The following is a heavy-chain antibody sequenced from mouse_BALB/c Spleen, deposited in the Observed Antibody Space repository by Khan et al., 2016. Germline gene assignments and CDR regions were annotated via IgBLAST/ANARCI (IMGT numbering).Heavy chain of an antibody. V-gene: IGHV5-4*02. CDR1: GFTFSDYY. J-gene: IGHJ1*01. Sequence: EVELVESGGGLVKPGGSLKLSCAASGFTFSDYYMYWVRQTPEKRLEWVATISDGGSYTYSPDSVKGRFTISRDNAKNNLYRQMSSLKSEDTAMYYCARDLNWYVDVWGAGTTVTVSS. CDR3: ARDLNWYVDV. CDR2: ISDGGSYT.